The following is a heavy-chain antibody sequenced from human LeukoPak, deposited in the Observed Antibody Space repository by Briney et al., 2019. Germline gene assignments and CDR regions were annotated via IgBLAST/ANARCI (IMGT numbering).Heavy chain of an antibody. CDR1: GGSFSGYY. J-gene: IGHJ5*01. Sequence: PSETLSLTCAVYGGSFSGYYWSWIRQPPGKGLEWIGHRHDSGSSNYNPSLKSRVTISIDTSKNQFSLKLNSVTAADTADYYCARAPVVRGVFGWFDFWGQGVLVTVSS. CDR2: RHDSGSS. D-gene: IGHD3-10*01. CDR3: ARAPVVRGVFGWFDF. V-gene: IGHV4-34*01.